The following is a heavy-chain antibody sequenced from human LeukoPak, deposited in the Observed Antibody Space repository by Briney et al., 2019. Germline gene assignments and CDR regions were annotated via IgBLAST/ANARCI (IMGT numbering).Heavy chain of an antibody. V-gene: IGHV1-2*02. CDR3: ARPPPAIVVVITSGDFDS. D-gene: IGHD3-22*01. CDR2: INPNSGGT. CDR1: GYTFTGYY. Sequence: ASVKVSCKASGYTFTGYYIHWVRQAPGQGLEWMGWINPNSGGTNYAQKFQGRVTMTRDTSISTAYMELRRLRSDDRAVYYCARPPPAIVVVITSGDFDSWGQGTLVTVSS. J-gene: IGHJ4*02.